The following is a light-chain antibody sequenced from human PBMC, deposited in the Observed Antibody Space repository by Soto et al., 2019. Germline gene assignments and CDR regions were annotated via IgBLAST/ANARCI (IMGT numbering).Light chain of an antibody. CDR1: QSISTS. CDR2: AAS. Sequence: DIQMTQSPSSLSASVGDRVTITCRASQSISTSLNWYQQKPGKAPTLLIYAASTLQSGVPSRFSGSGSGTDFTLPISSLQPEDFATYHCQQSYSIPYTFGPGTKVDFK. J-gene: IGKJ3*01. V-gene: IGKV1-39*01. CDR3: QQSYSIPYT.